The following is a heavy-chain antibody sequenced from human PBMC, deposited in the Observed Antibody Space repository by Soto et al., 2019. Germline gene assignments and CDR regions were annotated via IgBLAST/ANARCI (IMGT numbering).Heavy chain of an antibody. CDR3: ARWRSSVWYGY. CDR2: INHSGST. J-gene: IGHJ4*02. CDR1: GGSFSGYY. D-gene: IGHD6-19*01. V-gene: IGHV4-34*01. Sequence: QVQLQQWGAGLLKPSETLSLTCAVYGGSFSGYYWSWIRQPPGKGLEWIGEINHSGSTNYNPSLKSRVTISVVTSKNQFSLKLSSVTAADTAVYYCARWRSSVWYGYWGQGTLVTVSS.